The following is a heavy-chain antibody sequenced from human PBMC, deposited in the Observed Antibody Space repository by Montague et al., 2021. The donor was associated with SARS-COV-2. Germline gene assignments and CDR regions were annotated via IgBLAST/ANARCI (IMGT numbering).Heavy chain of an antibody. CDR1: GFTFSSYA. Sequence: SLRLSCAASGFTFSSYAMHWVRQVPGKGLEWVAVISYDGSNKYYADSVKGRFTISRDNSKNTLYLQMNSLRAEDTAVYYCARPSSGSYYHAFDIWGQGTMVTVSS. D-gene: IGHD1-26*01. CDR3: ARPSSGSYYHAFDI. CDR2: ISYDGSNK. V-gene: IGHV3-30-3*01. J-gene: IGHJ3*02.